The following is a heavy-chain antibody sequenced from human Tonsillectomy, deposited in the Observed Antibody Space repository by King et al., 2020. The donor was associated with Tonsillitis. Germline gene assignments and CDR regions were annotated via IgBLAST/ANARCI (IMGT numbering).Heavy chain of an antibody. Sequence: VQLVESGAEVKKPGESLRISCKGSGYSFTSYWISWGRQMPGKGLEWMGRIDPSDSYTNYSPSFQGHVTISADKSISTAYLQWSSLKASDTAMYYCASPPGIAVAGTPDGAFDIWGQGTMVTVSS. CDR1: GYSFTSYW. CDR2: IDPSDSYT. V-gene: IGHV5-10-1*03. D-gene: IGHD6-19*01. CDR3: ASPPGIAVAGTPDGAFDI. J-gene: IGHJ3*02.